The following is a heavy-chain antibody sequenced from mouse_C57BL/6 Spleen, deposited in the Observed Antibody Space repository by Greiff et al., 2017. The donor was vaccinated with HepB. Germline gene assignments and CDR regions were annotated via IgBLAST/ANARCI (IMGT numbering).Heavy chain of an antibody. CDR2: IYPGDGDT. V-gene: IGHV1-80*01. CDR1: GYAFSSYW. D-gene: IGHD1-1*01. Sequence: VQLQQSGAELVKPGASVKISCKASGYAFSSYWMNWVKQRPGKGLEWIGQIYPGDGDTNYNGKFKGKATLTADKSSSTAYMQLSSLTSEDSAVYFCARNYYGSSYDLDYWGQSNTLTVSS. J-gene: IGHJ2*01. CDR3: ARNYYGSSYDLDY.